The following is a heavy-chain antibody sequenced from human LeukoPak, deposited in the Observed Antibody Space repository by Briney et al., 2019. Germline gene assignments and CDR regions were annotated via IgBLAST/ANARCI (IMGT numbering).Heavy chain of an antibody. V-gene: IGHV3-7*03. J-gene: IGHJ4*02. CDR3: ARDTYGYQLLPAD. CDR1: GFTFSIYW. D-gene: IGHD2-2*01. CDR2: IKQDGSEK. Sequence: GGSLRLSCAASGFTFSIYWMSWVRQAPGKGLEWVANIKQDGSEKYYVDSVKGRFTISRDNAKNLLYLQMNSLRAGDTAVYFCARDTYGYQLLPADWGQGTLVTVSS.